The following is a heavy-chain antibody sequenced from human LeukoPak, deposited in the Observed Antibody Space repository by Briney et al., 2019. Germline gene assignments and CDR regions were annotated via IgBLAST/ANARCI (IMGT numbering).Heavy chain of an antibody. CDR1: GDSISSSNW. Sequence: SETLSLTCTVSGDSISSSNWWSWVRQPPGKGLEWIGEIYHSGSTNYNPSLKSRVTISVDKSQNQFSLKLSSVTAADTAVYYCARDEEQFDAFDIWGQGTMVTVSS. CDR2: IYHSGST. CDR3: ARDEEQFDAFDI. D-gene: IGHD6-19*01. V-gene: IGHV4-4*02. J-gene: IGHJ3*02.